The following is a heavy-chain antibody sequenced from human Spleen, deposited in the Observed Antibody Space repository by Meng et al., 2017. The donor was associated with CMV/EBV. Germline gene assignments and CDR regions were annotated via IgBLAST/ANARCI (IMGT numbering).Heavy chain of an antibody. Sequence: GSLRLSCTVSGGSVSSRDYYWSWIRQPPGKGLEWIGYIYYSGSTNYNPSLKSRVTISVDTSKNQFSLKLSSVTAADTAVYYCARSVVVVPAAAYYYYGMDVWGQGTTVTVSS. V-gene: IGHV4-61*08. J-gene: IGHJ6*02. CDR2: IYYSGST. CDR3: ARSVVVVPAAAYYYYGMDV. CDR1: GGSVSSRDYY. D-gene: IGHD2-2*01.